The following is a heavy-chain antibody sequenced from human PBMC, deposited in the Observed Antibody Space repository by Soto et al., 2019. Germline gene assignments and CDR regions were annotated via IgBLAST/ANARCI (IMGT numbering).Heavy chain of an antibody. Sequence: PSETLSLTCAVYGGSFSGYYWSWIRQPPGKGLEWIGEINHSGSTNYNPSLKSRVTISVDTSKNQFSLKLSSVTAADTAVYYCARSAYSSSWYYYYYMDVWGKGTTVTVSS. CDR1: GGSFSGYY. V-gene: IGHV4-34*01. J-gene: IGHJ6*03. CDR2: INHSGST. D-gene: IGHD6-13*01. CDR3: ARSAYSSSWYYYYYMDV.